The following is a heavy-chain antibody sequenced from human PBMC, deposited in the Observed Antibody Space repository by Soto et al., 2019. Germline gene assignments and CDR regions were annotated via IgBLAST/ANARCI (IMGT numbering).Heavy chain of an antibody. Sequence: GKGLEWIGEVNHSGSTNYSPSLKRRVTISVDTSKKQFSLDLSSLTAAGTAVYYCACFFSSRTRHTSLAPGLGIPAEPSSDL. CDR2: VNHSGST. V-gene: IGHV4-34*01. J-gene: IGHJ2*01. CDR3: ACFFSSRTRHTSLAPGLGIPAEPSSDL. D-gene: IGHD1-26*01.